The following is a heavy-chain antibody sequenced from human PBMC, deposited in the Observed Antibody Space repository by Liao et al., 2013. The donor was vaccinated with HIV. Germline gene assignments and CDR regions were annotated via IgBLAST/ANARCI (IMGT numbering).Heavy chain of an antibody. V-gene: IGHV4-61*02. CDR3: AGVPYSQGWYINAFAV. D-gene: IGHD6-19*01. CDR1: GGSLSAGTYY. CDR2: VYSSGST. J-gene: IGHJ3*01. Sequence: QVQLQESGPGLVKPSQTLSLTCNVSGGSLSAGTYYWNWIRQPAGKGLEWIGRVYSSGSTNYKPSLKSRVTISAGPSDNQFYLKLRSVTAADTAVYYCAGVPYSQGWYINAFAVWGQGTLVTVSS.